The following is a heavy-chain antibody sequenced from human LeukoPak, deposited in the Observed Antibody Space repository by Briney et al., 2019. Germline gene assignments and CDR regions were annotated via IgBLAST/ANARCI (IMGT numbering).Heavy chain of an antibody. CDR3: ARVSSSSHYYYGMDV. CDR2: IIPILGIA. V-gene: IGHV1-69*04. J-gene: IGHJ6*02. CDR1: GGTFSSYA. D-gene: IGHD6-6*01. Sequence: ASVKVSCKASGGTFSSYAISWVRQAPRQGLEWMGRIIPILGIANYAQKFQGRVTITADKSTSTAYMELSSLRSEDTAVYYCARVSSSSHYYYGMDVWGQGTTVTVSS.